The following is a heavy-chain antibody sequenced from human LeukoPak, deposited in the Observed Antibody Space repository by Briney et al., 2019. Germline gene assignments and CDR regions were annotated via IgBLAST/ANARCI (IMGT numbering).Heavy chain of an antibody. V-gene: IGHV3-30-3*01. Sequence: GRSLRLSCAASGFTFSSYAMRWVRQAPGKGLEWVSVISDDGSNKYYADSVKGRFTISRDTSKNTLYLQMNSLTAEDTAVYYCERDHYHFCAVKRIHNWFDPWRQGTLVTVSS. CDR3: ERDHYHFCAVKRIHNWFDP. D-gene: IGHD3-3*01. CDR1: GFTFSSYA. CDR2: ISDDGSNK. J-gene: IGHJ5*02.